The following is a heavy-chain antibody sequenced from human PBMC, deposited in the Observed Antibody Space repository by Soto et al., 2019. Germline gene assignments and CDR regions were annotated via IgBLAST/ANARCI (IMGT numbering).Heavy chain of an antibody. J-gene: IGHJ4*02. CDR2: SYYTGNT. CDR1: GGSISSGGTGSY. Sequence: QVQLQESGPGLVKPSQTLSLTCTVSGGSISSGGTGSYWTWIRQLPGKGLEWIGYSYYTGNTYYNPSLKSRPTISIDMSENQFSLKLTSVTAADTAVYFCASGHDAYKVRYWGQGTLVTVSS. V-gene: IGHV4-31*03. CDR3: ASGHDAYKVRY. D-gene: IGHD1-1*01.